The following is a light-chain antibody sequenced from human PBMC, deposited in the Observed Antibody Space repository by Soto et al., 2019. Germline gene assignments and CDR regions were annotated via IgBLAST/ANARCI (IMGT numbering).Light chain of an antibody. Sequence: IQLTQSPSSLSASVGDRVTISCRASQGIGTYLAWYQQKPGKAPKLLIYAAFTLHSGVPARFSGSGSGTEFTLTISSLQPDDFATYYCQHYNSYSEAFGQGTKVDIK. CDR3: QHYNSYSEA. J-gene: IGKJ1*01. CDR1: QGIGTY. CDR2: AAF. V-gene: IGKV1-9*01.